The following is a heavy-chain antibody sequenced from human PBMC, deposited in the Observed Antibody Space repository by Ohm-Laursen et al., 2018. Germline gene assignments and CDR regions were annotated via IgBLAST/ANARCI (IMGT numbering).Heavy chain of an antibody. CDR2: ISWNSGSI. CDR1: GSTFDDYA. V-gene: IGHV3-9*01. D-gene: IGHD6-25*01. J-gene: IGHJ6*02. CDR3: AKDMSGGMDV. Sequence: SLRLSCSASGSTFDDYAMHWVRQAPGKGLEWVSGISWNSGSIGYADSVKGRFTISRDNAKNSLYLQMNSLRAEDTALYYCAKDMSGGMDVWGQGTTVTVSS.